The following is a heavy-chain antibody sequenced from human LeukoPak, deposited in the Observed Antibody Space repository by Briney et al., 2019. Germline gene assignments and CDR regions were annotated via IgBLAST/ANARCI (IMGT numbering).Heavy chain of an antibody. D-gene: IGHD6-6*01. Sequence: GGSLRLSCAASGFTLSSYSMNWVRQAPGKGLEWVSSISSSSSYIYYADSVKGRFTISRDNAKNSLYLQMNSLRAEDTAVYYCARAGYSSSGDAFDIWGQGTMVTVSS. V-gene: IGHV3-21*01. CDR1: GFTLSSYS. CDR2: ISSSSSYI. J-gene: IGHJ3*02. CDR3: ARAGYSSSGDAFDI.